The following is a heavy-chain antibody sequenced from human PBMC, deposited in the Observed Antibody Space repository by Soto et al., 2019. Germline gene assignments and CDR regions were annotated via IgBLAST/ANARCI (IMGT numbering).Heavy chain of an antibody. Sequence: GGSLRLSCAASGFTFSSYSMNWVRQAPGKGLEWVSYISSSSSTIYYADSVKGRFTISRDNAKNSLYLQMNSLRDEDTAVYYCARDWDLGYSGYEHYGMDVWGQGTTVTVYS. D-gene: IGHD5-12*01. CDR2: ISSSSSTI. J-gene: IGHJ6*02. CDR3: ARDWDLGYSGYEHYGMDV. CDR1: GFTFSSYS. V-gene: IGHV3-48*02.